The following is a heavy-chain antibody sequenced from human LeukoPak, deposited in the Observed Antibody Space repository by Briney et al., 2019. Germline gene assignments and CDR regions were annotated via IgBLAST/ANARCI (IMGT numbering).Heavy chain of an antibody. CDR2: IYYSGST. CDR1: GGSISSYY. D-gene: IGHD3-3*01. J-gene: IGHJ4*02. V-gene: IGHV4-39*01. CDR3: ASPSIFGVPYYFDY. Sequence: SETLSLTCTVSGGSISSYYWSWIRQPPGKGLEWIGSIYYSGSTYYNPSLKSRVTISVDTSKNQFSLKLSSVTAADTAVYYCASPSIFGVPYYFDYWGQGTLVTVSS.